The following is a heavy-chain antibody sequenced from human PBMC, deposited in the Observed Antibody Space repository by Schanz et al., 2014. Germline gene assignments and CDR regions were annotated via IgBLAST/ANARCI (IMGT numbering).Heavy chain of an antibody. D-gene: IGHD6-19*01. CDR1: GFTFSSYG. J-gene: IGHJ5*02. Sequence: QVQMVESGGGVVQPGRSLRLSCAASGFTFSSYGMHWVRQAPGKGLEWVAAMSYDGSIKYYGDSVKGRFTISRDNSKNTLYLQMNSLRAEDTAVYYCARGHHPHGITVAARGFDPWGQGTLVTVSS. V-gene: IGHV3-33*01. CDR2: MSYDGSIK. CDR3: ARGHHPHGITVAARGFDP.